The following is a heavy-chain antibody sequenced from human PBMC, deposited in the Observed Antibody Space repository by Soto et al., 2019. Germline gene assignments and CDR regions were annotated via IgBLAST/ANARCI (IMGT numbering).Heavy chain of an antibody. D-gene: IGHD1-26*01. V-gene: IGHV4-4*02. CDR2: IYRSGST. J-gene: IGHJ6*02. CDR1: GVSISSSNW. CDR3: ARVSGSYYYGMDV. Sequence: QVQLQESGPGLVKPSGTLSLTCAVSGVSISSSNWWSWVRQPPGKGLEWIGEIYRSGSTNYNPSLKGRVTISVDQSKNQFALKLSSVTAADTAVYYCARVSGSYYYGMDVWGQGTTVTVSS.